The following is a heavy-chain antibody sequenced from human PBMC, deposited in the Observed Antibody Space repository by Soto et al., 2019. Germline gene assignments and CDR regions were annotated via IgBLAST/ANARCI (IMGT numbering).Heavy chain of an antibody. V-gene: IGHV3-23*01. D-gene: IGHD6-13*01. CDR2: ISGSGGST. J-gene: IGHJ4*02. CDR1: GFTFSRYA. Sequence: LRLSFAASGFTFSRYAMSWVRQAPGKGLEWVSGISGSGGSTYYADSVKGRFTISRDNSKNTLYLQMSSLRAEDTAVYYCAKDRGISWFVECWGQGTLVSVSS. CDR3: AKDRGISWFVEC.